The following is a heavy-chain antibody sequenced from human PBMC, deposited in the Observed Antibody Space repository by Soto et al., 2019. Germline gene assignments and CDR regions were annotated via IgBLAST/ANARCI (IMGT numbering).Heavy chain of an antibody. J-gene: IGHJ4*02. V-gene: IGHV3-72*01. CDR2: VRSKTNSYTT. Sequence: EVQLVESGGGLVQPGGSLRLSCAASGFRFSDHYMDWVRQAPGKGLEWVGRVRSKTNSYTTEYAASVKGRFTVSRDDSENSVYLKMNSRKSEETAVYYCARDNLGGGVDYWGQGTLVTVSS. D-gene: IGHD1-26*01. CDR1: GFRFSDHY. CDR3: ARDNLGGGVDY.